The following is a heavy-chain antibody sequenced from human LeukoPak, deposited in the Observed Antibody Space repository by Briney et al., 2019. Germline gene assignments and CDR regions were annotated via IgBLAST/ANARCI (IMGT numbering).Heavy chain of an antibody. CDR2: INHSGST. Sequence: GSLRLSCAASGFIFSSYSMHWVRQPPGKGLEWIGEINHSGSTNYNPSLKSRVTISVDTSKNQFSLKLSSVTAADTAVYYCARGRAGRYADVYDYWGQGTLVTVSS. CDR3: ARGRAGRYADVYDY. V-gene: IGHV4-34*01. CDR1: GFIFSSYS. D-gene: IGHD3-9*01. J-gene: IGHJ4*02.